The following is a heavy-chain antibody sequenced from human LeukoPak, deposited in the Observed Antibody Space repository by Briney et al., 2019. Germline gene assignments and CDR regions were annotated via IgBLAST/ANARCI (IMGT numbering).Heavy chain of an antibody. CDR2: IYYSGST. D-gene: IGHD6-6*01. CDR1: GGSISSYY. Sequence: SSETLSLTGTVSGGSISSYYWSWIRQPPGKGLEWIGYIYYSGSTNYNPSLKSRVTISVDTSKNQFSLKLSSVTAADTAVYYCARVSSSDAFDIWGQGTMVTVSS. CDR3: ARVSSSDAFDI. V-gene: IGHV4-59*01. J-gene: IGHJ3*02.